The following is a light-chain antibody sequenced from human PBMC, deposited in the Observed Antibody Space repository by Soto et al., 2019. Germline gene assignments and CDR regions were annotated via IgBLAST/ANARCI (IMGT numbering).Light chain of an antibody. CDR3: QQYNNWPFFT. Sequence: EIVMTQSPXTXSVSXGXXATXSCXAXQSVSXNLAWYQQKPGQAPRLLIYGASTRATGIPARFSGSGSGTEFTLTISSLQSEDFAVYYCQQYNNWPFFTFGPGTKVDIK. CDR2: GAS. CDR1: QSVSXN. V-gene: IGKV3-15*01. J-gene: IGKJ3*01.